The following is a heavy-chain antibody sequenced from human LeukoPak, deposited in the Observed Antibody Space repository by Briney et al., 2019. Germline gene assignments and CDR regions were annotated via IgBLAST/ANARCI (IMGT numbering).Heavy chain of an antibody. CDR2: INPNSGGT. CDR1: GYTFTGYY. CDR3: ARGDDMITFGGVIAD. V-gene: IGHV1-2*02. J-gene: IGHJ4*02. Sequence: ASVKVSCKASGYTFTGYYMHWVRQAPGQGLEWMGWINPNSGGTNYAQKFQGRVTMTRDTSINTAYMELSRLRSDDTAVYYCARGDDMITFGGVIADWGQGTLVTVSS. D-gene: IGHD3-16*02.